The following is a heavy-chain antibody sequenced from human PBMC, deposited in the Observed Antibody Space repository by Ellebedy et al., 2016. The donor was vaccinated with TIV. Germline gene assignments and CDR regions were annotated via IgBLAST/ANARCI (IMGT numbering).Heavy chain of an antibody. D-gene: IGHD2-21*02. CDR2: FDPEDGET. V-gene: IGHV1-24*01. CDR3: ARDDDDGDWTKYFQH. J-gene: IGHJ1*01. Sequence: ASVKVSXXVSGYTLTELSMHWVRQAPGKGLEWMGGFDPEDGETIYAQKFQGRVTMTEDTSTDTAYMELSSLRSEDTAVYYCARDDDDGDWTKYFQHWGQGTLVTVSS. CDR1: GYTLTELS.